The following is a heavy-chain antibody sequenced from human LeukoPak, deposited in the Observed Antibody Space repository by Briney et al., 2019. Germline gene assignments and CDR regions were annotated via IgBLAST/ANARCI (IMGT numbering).Heavy chain of an antibody. CDR3: ARARYSSSWYGGPNWFDP. J-gene: IGHJ5*02. D-gene: IGHD6-13*01. CDR1: GGSISSYY. CDR2: IYTSGST. Sequence: SETLSLTCTVSGGSISSYYWSWIRQPFGKGLEWIGRIYTSGSTNYNPSLKSRVTMSVDTSKNQFSLKLSSVTAADTAVYYCARARYSSSWYGGPNWFDPWGQGTLVTVSS. V-gene: IGHV4-4*07.